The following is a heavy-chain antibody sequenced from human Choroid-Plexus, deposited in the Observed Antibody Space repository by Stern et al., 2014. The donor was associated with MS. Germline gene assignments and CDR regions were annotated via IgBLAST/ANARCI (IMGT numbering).Heavy chain of an antibody. Sequence: DQLVESGGGVVKPGRPLRLSCVASGFTFGSWAMHWVRQAPGKGLEWVAGVSYDGSNKYYADSVKGRFTISRDNSQNTLYMQMSSLRPEDTAVYYCAKDRQYLTYFFDHWGQGSLVTVSS. D-gene: IGHD2/OR15-2a*01. CDR1: GFTFGSWA. J-gene: IGHJ5*02. V-gene: IGHV3-30*18. CDR2: VSYDGSNK. CDR3: AKDRQYLTYFFDH.